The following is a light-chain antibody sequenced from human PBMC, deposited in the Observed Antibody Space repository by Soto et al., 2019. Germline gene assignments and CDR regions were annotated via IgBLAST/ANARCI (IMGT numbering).Light chain of an antibody. CDR1: SSDVGGYNY. Sequence: QSALTQPASVSGSPGQSITISCTGTSSDVGGYNYVSWYQQHPGKAPKLMIYDVSNRPSGVSNRFSGSKSGNTASLTISGLQAEEEADYYCSSYTSSSTWVFGGGTQLTVL. J-gene: IGLJ3*02. CDR3: SSYTSSSTWV. V-gene: IGLV2-14*01. CDR2: DVS.